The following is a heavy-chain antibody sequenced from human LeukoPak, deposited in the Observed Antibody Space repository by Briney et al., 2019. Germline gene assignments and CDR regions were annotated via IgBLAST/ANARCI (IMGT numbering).Heavy chain of an antibody. V-gene: IGHV2-70*17. J-gene: IGHJ4*02. CDR1: GFSLSTSGMC. CDR3: ARMGIVGPTKSFDY. D-gene: IGHD1-26*01. Sequence: SGPTLVKPTQTLTLTCTFSGFSLSTSGMCVSWIRQPPGKALERLARIDWDDDRFYTTSLKTRPTISKDTSKNQVVLTMTNMDPLDTATYYCARMGIVGPTKSFDYWGQGTLVTVSS. CDR2: IDWDDDR.